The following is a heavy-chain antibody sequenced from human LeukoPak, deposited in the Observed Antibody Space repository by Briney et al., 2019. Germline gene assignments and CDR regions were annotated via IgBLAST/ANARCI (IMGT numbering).Heavy chain of an antibody. V-gene: IGHV3-30-3*01. J-gene: IGHJ1*01. D-gene: IGHD1-26*01. CDR3: AREAWEAEYFQH. CDR1: GFTFSSYA. CDR2: ISYDGSNK. Sequence: GGSLRLSCAASGFTFSSYAMHWVRQAPGKGLEWVAVISYDGSNKYYADSVKGRFTISRDNSKNTLYLQMNSLRAEDTAVYYCAREAWEAEYFQHWGQGTLVTVSS.